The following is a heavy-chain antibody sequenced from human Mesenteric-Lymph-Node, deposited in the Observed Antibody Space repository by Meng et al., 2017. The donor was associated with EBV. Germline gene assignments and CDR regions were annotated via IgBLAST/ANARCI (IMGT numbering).Heavy chain of an antibody. CDR2: INHSGFS. D-gene: IGHD3-10*01. Sequence: QVQLTQWGAGLLKPSETLSLNCAVYGGSFSGFYWTWIRQSPGRDLEWIGEINHSGFSKYNPSLKSRLTISLDTSKNQFSLKLTSVTAADTAVYYCARALYSNSYYGSLSYWGLGTLVTVSS. CDR3: ARALYSNSYYGSLSY. J-gene: IGHJ4*02. CDR1: GGSFSGFY. V-gene: IGHV4-34*01.